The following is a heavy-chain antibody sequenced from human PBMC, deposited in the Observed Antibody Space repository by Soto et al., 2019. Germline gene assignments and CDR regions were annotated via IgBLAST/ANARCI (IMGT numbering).Heavy chain of an antibody. D-gene: IGHD5-12*01. V-gene: IGHV1-69*04. CDR3: TRGTTRRYSGYDWSYYGMDV. Sequence: GLEWMGRIIPILGIANYAQKFQGRVTITADKSTSIAYLQMNSLKTEDTAVYYCTRGTTRRYSGYDWSYYGMDVLGHGTTVTVSS. CDR2: IIPILGIA. J-gene: IGHJ6*02.